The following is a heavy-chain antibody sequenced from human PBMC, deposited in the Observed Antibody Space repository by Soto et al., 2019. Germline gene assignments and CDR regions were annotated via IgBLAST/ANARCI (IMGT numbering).Heavy chain of an antibody. D-gene: IGHD3-22*01. CDR2: ISDDGSNK. V-gene: IGHV3-30*18. Sequence: QVQLVESGGGVVQPGRSLRLSCAASGFTFSSYGMHWVRQAPGKGLEWVAVISDDGSNKYYADSLKGRFTISRDNSKNTLYLQMNSLRAEDTAVYYCAKKWVYDTRGWSFDYWGQGTLVTVS. J-gene: IGHJ4*02. CDR1: GFTFSSYG. CDR3: AKKWVYDTRGWSFDY.